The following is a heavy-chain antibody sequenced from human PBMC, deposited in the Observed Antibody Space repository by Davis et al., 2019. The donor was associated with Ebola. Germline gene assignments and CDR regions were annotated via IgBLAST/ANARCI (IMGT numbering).Heavy chain of an antibody. CDR1: GFTFSSFW. D-gene: IGHD1-26*01. CDR2: IKQDGSEK. J-gene: IGHJ6*02. Sequence: GESLKISCAASGFTFSSFWMSWVRQAPGKGLEWVASIKQDGSEKYYVDSVKGRFTISRDNAKNSLYLQMNNLRAEDTAMYYCTKPPGRDGMDVWGQGTTVTVSS. CDR3: TKPPGRDGMDV. V-gene: IGHV3-7*01.